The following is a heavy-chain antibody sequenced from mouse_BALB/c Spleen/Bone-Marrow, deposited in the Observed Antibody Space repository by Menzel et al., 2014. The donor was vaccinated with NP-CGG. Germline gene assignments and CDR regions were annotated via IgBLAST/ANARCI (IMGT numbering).Heavy chain of an antibody. D-gene: IGHD2-3*01. CDR2: IYPGDGST. V-gene: IGHV1S33*01. Sequence: SGPGLVKPGALVKISCKASGYTFTNYDINWVKQRPGQGLEWIGWIYPGDGSTKYNERFKGKATLTADKSSSTAYMQLSSLASENSAVYFCARGGGSSGYFDVWGAGTTVTVSS. CDR3: ARGGGSSGYFDV. J-gene: IGHJ1*01. CDR1: GYTFTNYD.